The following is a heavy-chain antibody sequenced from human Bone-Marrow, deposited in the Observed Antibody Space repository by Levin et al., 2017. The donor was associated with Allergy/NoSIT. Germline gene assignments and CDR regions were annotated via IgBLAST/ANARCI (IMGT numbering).Heavy chain of an antibody. J-gene: IGHJ6*02. V-gene: IGHV4-39*07. Sequence: SETLSLTCTVSGGSISSRSYYWGWIRQPPGKGLEWIGTIYYSGSTYYNPSLKSRVTISIDMSKNQFSLKLSSVTAADTAVYYCAREVAYDGPSDYSGMDVWGQGTTVTVSS. CDR1: GGSISSRSYY. CDR3: AREVAYDGPSDYSGMDV. CDR2: IYYSGST. D-gene: IGHD5-12*01.